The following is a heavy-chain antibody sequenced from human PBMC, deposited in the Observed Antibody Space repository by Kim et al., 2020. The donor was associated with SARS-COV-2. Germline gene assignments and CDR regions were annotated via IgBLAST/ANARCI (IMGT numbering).Heavy chain of an antibody. Sequence: ASVKVSCKASGYSFSNYGLVWARQAPGQGLEWMGWISSNSGHTKYAQNVQGRVTLTTDTSTNTGYMELSSLRSGDTAVYYCAPYYDSNSYRGQWDWGQGT. CDR2: ISSNSGHT. J-gene: IGHJ4*01. V-gene: IGHV1-18*01. CDR3: APYYDSNSYRGQWD. D-gene: IGHD3-22*01. CDR1: GYSFSNYG.